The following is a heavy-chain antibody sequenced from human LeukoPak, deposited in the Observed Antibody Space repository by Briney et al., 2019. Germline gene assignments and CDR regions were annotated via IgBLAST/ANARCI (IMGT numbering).Heavy chain of an antibody. Sequence: PSPSPSLTCTVAARSIIRGDYYWSWIRQPPGKSLGRSGYIYYSASTYYSPSLKSRVTISVDTSKNQCSLKLSSVTAADTAVYYCARAIGVQVRATRWGQGTLVTVS. V-gene: IGHV4-30-4*01. CDR3: ARAIGVQVRATR. CDR1: ARSIIRGDYY. D-gene: IGHD1-26*01. CDR2: IYYSAST. J-gene: IGHJ4*02.